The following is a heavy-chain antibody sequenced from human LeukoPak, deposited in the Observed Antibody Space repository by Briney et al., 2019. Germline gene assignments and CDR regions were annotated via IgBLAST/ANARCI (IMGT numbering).Heavy chain of an antibody. CDR1: GGTFSSYF. CDR3: ARVSGSGWYYFDH. D-gene: IGHD6-19*01. J-gene: IGHJ4*02. CDR2: IYNSGNT. V-gene: IGHV4-59*01. Sequence: SETLSLSCTVSGGTFSSYFWSWVRQSPEKGLVWVGHIYNSGNTNYNPSLKSRVTISRDMSRNQFSLKVRSVTPADTAVYYCARVSGSGWYYFDHWGQGALVTVSS.